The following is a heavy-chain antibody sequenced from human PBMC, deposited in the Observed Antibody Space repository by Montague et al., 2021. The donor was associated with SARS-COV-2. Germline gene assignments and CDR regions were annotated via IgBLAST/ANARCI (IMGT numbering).Heavy chain of an antibody. CDR1: SDSISSRSYC. J-gene: IGHJ3*01. CDR2: ICYGGST. D-gene: IGHD4-23*01. V-gene: IGHV4-39*01. Sequence: SDTLSLTCSLSSDSISSRSYCWAWIRQSPGKGLEWIGNICYGGSTYYNPSLRSRVVMSAETSKSQFSLKLYSVTAADTSIYYCARRRDRSTVVSPAVFDLWGQGTMVIVSS. CDR3: ARRRDRSTVVSPAVFDL.